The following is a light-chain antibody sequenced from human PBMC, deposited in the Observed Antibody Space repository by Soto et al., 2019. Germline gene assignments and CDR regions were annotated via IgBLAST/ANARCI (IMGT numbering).Light chain of an antibody. CDR2: FAS. V-gene: IGKV1-39*01. Sequence: DIQMTQSPSSLSASVGDRVTITCRASETIDTYLNWYQQKPGKAPRLLIYFASSLQSGVPVRFRGSGSGTEFTLTISSRQREDFATYVCQQDYNIPRTFGLGTKVEIK. CDR3: QQDYNIPRT. J-gene: IGKJ1*01. CDR1: ETIDTY.